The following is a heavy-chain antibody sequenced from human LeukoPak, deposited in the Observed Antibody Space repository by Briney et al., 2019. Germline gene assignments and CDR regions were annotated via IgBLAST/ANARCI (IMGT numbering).Heavy chain of an antibody. D-gene: IGHD3/OR15-3a*01. CDR2: MNPNSGNI. CDR1: GYTFTSYD. Sequence: ASVKVSCKASGYTFTSYDINWVRQATGQGLEWMGWMNPNSGNIGYAQKFQGRVTMTKNTSITTAYMEQSSLRSEDTAVYYCARALSWTTESYYYMDVWGKGTTVTVSS. J-gene: IGHJ6*03. V-gene: IGHV1-8*01. CDR3: ARALSWTTESYYYMDV.